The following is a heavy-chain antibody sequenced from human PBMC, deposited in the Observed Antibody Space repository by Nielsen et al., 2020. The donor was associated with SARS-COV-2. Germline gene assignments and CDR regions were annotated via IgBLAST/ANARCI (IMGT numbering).Heavy chain of an antibody. CDR3: AKDLGSYRYYYYGMDV. J-gene: IGHJ6*02. CDR2: ISSSSSYI. V-gene: IGHV3-21*04. CDR1: GFTFSSYS. D-gene: IGHD3-10*01. Sequence: GESLKISCAASGFTFSSYSMNWVRQAPGKGLEWVSSISSSSSYIYYADSVKGRFTISRDSAKNSLYLQMNSLRAENTALYYCAKDLGSYRYYYYGMDVWGQGTTVTVSS.